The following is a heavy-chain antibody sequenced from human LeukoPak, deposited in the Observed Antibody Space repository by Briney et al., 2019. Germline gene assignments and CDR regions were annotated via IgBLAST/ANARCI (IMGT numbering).Heavy chain of an antibody. CDR1: GFTFSSYA. CDR2: ISYDGSNK. Sequence: GGSLRLSCAASGFTFSSYAMHWVRQAPGKGLEWVAVISYDGSNKYYADSVKGRFTISRDNSNSTLSLQMSSLRAEDTAVYYCAKGAFPTAMVTPYFDYWGQGALVTVSS. V-gene: IGHV3-30-3*01. CDR3: AKGAFPTAMVTPYFDY. D-gene: IGHD5-18*01. J-gene: IGHJ4*02.